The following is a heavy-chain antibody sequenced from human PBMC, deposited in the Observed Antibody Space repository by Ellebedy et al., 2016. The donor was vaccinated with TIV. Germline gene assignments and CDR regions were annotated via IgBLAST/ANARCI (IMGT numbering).Heavy chain of an antibody. CDR1: GFTFDDYA. D-gene: IGHD6-6*01. CDR3: ARDLRITARDYYLDY. V-gene: IGHV3-9*01. Sequence: SLKISXAASGFTFDDYAMHWVRQAPGKGLEWVSGISCNSGTTDYADFVKGRFTISRDNAKNSLYLQMNRLRADDTAFYYCARDLRITARDYYLDYWGQGTLVTVSS. CDR2: ISCNSGTT. J-gene: IGHJ4*02.